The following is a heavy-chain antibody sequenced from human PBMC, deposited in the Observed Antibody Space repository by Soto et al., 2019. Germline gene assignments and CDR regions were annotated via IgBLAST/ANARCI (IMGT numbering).Heavy chain of an antibody. Sequence: EVQLVESGGGLVQPGRSLRLSCAASGFTFDDYAMHWVRQAPGKGLEWVSGISWNSGSIGYADSVKGRFTISRDNANKSLDLQMNSLRAEDTAWYYCAKDILGGNDYYSMDVWGKGTTVTVSS. CDR1: GFTFDDYA. V-gene: IGHV3-9*01. CDR3: AKDILGGNDYYSMDV. CDR2: ISWNSGSI. J-gene: IGHJ6*03. D-gene: IGHD1-1*01.